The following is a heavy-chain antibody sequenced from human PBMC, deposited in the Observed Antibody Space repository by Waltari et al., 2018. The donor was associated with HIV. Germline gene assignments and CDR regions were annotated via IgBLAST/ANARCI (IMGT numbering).Heavy chain of an antibody. CDR1: GDSISDTPFY. J-gene: IGHJ4*02. Sequence: QLQMQESGPGLVKPSETLSLTCSVSGDSISDTPFYWGWIRQPPGKGLEWIGSISYSGTTYSKAYLSSRVIVSVDTPKNQFSLHLRSVTAADTAVYYCVRHWVYGSVPSAIRTFDNWGQGTLVTVSS. D-gene: IGHD3-10*01. CDR2: ISYSGTT. V-gene: IGHV4-39*01. CDR3: VRHWVYGSVPSAIRTFDN.